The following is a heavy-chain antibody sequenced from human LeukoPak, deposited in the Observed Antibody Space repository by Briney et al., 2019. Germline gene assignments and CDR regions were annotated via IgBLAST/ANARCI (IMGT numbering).Heavy chain of an antibody. Sequence: GGSLRLSCAASGFTFSSYAMSWVRQAPGKGLEWVLAISGSGGSTYYADSVKGRSTISRDNSKNTLYLQMNSLRAVDTAVYYCAKDRLSMIVVVSYYFDYWGQGTLVTVSS. J-gene: IGHJ4*02. CDR1: GFTFSSYA. CDR2: ISGSGGST. CDR3: AKDRLSMIVVVSYYFDY. D-gene: IGHD3-22*01. V-gene: IGHV3-23*01.